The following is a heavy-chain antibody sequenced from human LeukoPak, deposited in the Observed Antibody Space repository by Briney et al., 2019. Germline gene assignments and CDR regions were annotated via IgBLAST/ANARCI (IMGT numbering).Heavy chain of an antibody. CDR3: ARDRRYCSGGSCYQNWFDH. CDR2: ISSSGSTI. J-gene: IGHJ5*02. Sequence: PGGSLRLSCADSGFTFSDYYMSWIRQAPGKGLEWVSYISSSGSTIYYADSVKGRFTISRDNAKNSLYLQMNSLRAEDTAVYYCARDRRYCSGGSCYQNWFDHWGQGTLVTVSS. CDR1: GFTFSDYY. V-gene: IGHV3-11*01. D-gene: IGHD2-15*01.